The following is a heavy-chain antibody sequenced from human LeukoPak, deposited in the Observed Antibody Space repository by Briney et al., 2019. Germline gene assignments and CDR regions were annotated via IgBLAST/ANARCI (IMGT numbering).Heavy chain of an antibody. V-gene: IGHV3-21*01. CDR3: AREAGGQWLVNFDY. D-gene: IGHD6-19*01. Sequence: GGSLRLSCAASGFTFRSYSMNWVRQAPGKGLEWVSSISSSSSYIYYADSVKGRFTISRDNAKNSLYLQMNSLRAEDTAVYYCAREAGGQWLVNFDYWGQGTLVTVSS. J-gene: IGHJ4*02. CDR2: ISSSSSYI. CDR1: GFTFRSYS.